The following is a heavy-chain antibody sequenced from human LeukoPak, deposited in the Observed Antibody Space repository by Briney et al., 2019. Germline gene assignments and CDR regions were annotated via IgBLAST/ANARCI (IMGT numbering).Heavy chain of an antibody. Sequence: PSETLSLTCAVYGGSFSGYYWSWIRQPPGKGLEGIGEINHSGSTNNNPSLKSRVTISVDTSKNQFSLKLSSVTAADTAVYYCARGKRFTGDGSGYYYPYYYYYMDVWGKGTTVTVSS. CDR1: GGSFSGYY. D-gene: IGHD3-22*01. V-gene: IGHV4-34*01. CDR3: ARGKRFTGDGSGYYYPYYYYYMDV. CDR2: INHSGST. J-gene: IGHJ6*03.